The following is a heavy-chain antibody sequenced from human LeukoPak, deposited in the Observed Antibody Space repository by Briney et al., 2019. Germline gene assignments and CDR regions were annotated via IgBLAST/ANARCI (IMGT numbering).Heavy chain of an antibody. CDR1: GGSISSYY. J-gene: IGHJ4*02. D-gene: IGHD3-22*01. Sequence: SETLSLTCTVSGGSISSYYWSWIRQPAGKGLEWIGRIYTSGSTNYNPSLKSRVIISVDTSKNQFSLKLSSVTAADPAVYYCARDQGYDSSGYYVGYYFDYWGQGTRVPVSS. CDR2: IYTSGST. CDR3: ARDQGYDSSGYYVGYYFDY. V-gene: IGHV4-4*07.